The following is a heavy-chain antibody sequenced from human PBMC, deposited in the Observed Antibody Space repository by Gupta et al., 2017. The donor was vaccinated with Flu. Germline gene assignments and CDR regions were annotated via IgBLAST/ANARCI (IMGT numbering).Heavy chain of an antibody. Sequence: QLQLQESGPGLVKPSETLSLTCTVSGGSISSSSYYWGWLRQPPGKGLEWIGSIYYSGSTYYNPSLKRRVTISVDTSKNQFSLKLSSVTAADTAVYYCSRHPSIAAAGGVWGWFDPWGQGTLVTVSS. CDR2: IYYSGST. D-gene: IGHD6-13*01. CDR1: GGSISSSSYY. J-gene: IGHJ5*02. CDR3: SRHPSIAAAGGVWGWFDP. V-gene: IGHV4-39*01.